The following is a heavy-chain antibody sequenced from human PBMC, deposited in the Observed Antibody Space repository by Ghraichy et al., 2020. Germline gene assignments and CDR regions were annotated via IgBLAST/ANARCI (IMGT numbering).Heavy chain of an antibody. D-gene: IGHD3-3*01. J-gene: IGHJ4*02. Sequence: GESLRLSCAASGFTVSSNYMSWVRQAPGKGLEWVSVIYSGGSTYYADSVKGRFTISRDNSKNTLYLQMNSLRAEDTAVYYCASRYYDFWSGYLTVDYWGQGTLVTVSS. CDR1: GFTVSSNY. V-gene: IGHV3-66*01. CDR2: IYSGGST. CDR3: ASRYYDFWSGYLTVDY.